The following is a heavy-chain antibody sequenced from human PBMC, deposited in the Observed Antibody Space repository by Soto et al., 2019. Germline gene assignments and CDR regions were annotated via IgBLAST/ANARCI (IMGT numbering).Heavy chain of an antibody. D-gene: IGHD6-13*01. V-gene: IGHV4-4*02. CDR3: ARDQGSHPGD. Sequence: QVQLQESGPGLVRPSGTVSLTCAVSGVSISSDNWWSWVRQPPGKALDWIGEIHHSGSTNYNPSLKSRVTMSVVPSKDLFSLTLNSVTAADTAFYYCARDQGSHPGDWGQGTLVSVSS. J-gene: IGHJ4*02. CDR1: GVSISSDNW. CDR2: IHHSGST.